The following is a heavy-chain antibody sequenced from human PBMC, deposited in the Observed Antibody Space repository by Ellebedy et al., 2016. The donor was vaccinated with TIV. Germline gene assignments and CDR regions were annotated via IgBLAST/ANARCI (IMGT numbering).Heavy chain of an antibody. CDR2: ISSTSSTI. V-gene: IGHV3-48*02. CDR3: ARRYNSNIDV. D-gene: IGHD1-20*01. CDR1: GFSFNSFS. J-gene: IGHJ4*02. Sequence: GGSLRLXCAASGFSFNSFSMNWDRQAPGKGLEWISHISSTSSTIYYADSVNGRFTTSRDNAKNSLYLQLSNVRDGDTAVYYCARRYNSNIDVWGQGTLVTVSS.